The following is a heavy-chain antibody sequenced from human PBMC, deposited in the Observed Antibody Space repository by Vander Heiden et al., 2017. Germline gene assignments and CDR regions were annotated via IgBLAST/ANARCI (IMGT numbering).Heavy chain of an antibody. CDR3: AKDPGYSYASTWFDP. J-gene: IGHJ5*02. CDR1: GFTFISYA. V-gene: IGHV3-23*01. CDR2: ISGSGIST. D-gene: IGHD5-18*01. Sequence: EVQLLESGGGLVQPGGSLRLSCAASGFTFISYAMSWVRQAPGKGLEWVSAISGSGISTYSASSVKGRFTISRDNSNNTLYLQMNSLRADDTAVYYCAKDPGYSYASTWFDPWGQGTLVTVSS.